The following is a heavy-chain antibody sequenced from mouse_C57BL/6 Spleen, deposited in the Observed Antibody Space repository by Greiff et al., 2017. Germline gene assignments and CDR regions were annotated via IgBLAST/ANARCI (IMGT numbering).Heavy chain of an antibody. CDR2: IDPENGDT. J-gene: IGHJ3*01. CDR3: TKGRVTTRGLAY. D-gene: IGHD2-2*01. V-gene: IGHV14-4*01. Sequence: VQLQQSGAELVRPGASVKLSCTASGFNIKDDYMHWVKQRPEQGLEWIGWIDPENGDTEYASKFQGKATITADTSSNTAYLQLSSLTSEDTAVYYCTKGRVTTRGLAYWGQGTLVTVSA. CDR1: GFNIKDDY.